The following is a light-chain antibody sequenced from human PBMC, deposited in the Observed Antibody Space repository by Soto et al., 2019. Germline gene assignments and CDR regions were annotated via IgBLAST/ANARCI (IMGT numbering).Light chain of an antibody. V-gene: IGLV1-44*01. CDR3: ATWDDSLNGVV. CDR1: SSNIGTNT. Sequence: QSVLTQPPSASGTPGQRVTISCSGSSSNIGTNTVNWYQHLPGTAPKLLIYNDNQRPSGVPDRFSGSKSGTSTSLAISGLQSEDEADYHCATWDDSLNGVVFGGGTKLTVL. J-gene: IGLJ2*01. CDR2: NDN.